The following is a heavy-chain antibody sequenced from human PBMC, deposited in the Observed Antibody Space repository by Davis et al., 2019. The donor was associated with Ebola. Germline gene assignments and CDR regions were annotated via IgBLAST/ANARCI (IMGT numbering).Heavy chain of an antibody. D-gene: IGHD1-26*01. Sequence: GESLKISCAASGFTLSNYAMHWVRQAPGKGLEWVSFISHDGADKHYADSVKGRFTISRDNTKNMLYLQMGSLRGEDTALYYCARDWSMVGARYFDWWSQGTRVTVSS. V-gene: IGHV3-30-3*01. CDR1: GFTLSNYA. CDR2: ISHDGADK. J-gene: IGHJ4*02. CDR3: ARDWSMVGARYFDW.